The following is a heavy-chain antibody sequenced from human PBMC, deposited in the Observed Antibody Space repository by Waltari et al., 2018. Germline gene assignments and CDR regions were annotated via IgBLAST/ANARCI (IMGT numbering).Heavy chain of an antibody. J-gene: IGHJ3*02. D-gene: IGHD2-15*01. Sequence: QVQLQESGPGLVKPSQTLSLTCTVSGGSISSGGYYWSWLRQHPGKGLEWIGYIYYSGSTYYNPSLKSRVTISVDTSKNQFSLKLSSVTAADTAVYYCARGCSGGSCYSGAFDIWGQGTMVTVSS. CDR3: ARGCSGGSCYSGAFDI. CDR1: GGSISSGGYY. V-gene: IGHV4-31*03. CDR2: IYYSGST.